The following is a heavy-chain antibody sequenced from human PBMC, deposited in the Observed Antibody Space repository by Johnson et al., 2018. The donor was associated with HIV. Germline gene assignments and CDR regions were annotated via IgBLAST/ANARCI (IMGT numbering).Heavy chain of an antibody. Sequence: VQLVESGGGVVQPGRSLRLSCAASGFTFSSYGMHWVRQAPGKGLAWVAVIWYDGSNKDYADSVKGRFTISRDSSKNTLYLQMNSLRAEDTAVYYCAKGRSPRIQLRTWAFDIWGQGTMVIVSS. CDR2: IWYDGSNK. CDR1: GFTFSSYG. J-gene: IGHJ3*02. CDR3: AKGRSPRIQLRTWAFDI. V-gene: IGHV3-33*06. D-gene: IGHD5-18*01.